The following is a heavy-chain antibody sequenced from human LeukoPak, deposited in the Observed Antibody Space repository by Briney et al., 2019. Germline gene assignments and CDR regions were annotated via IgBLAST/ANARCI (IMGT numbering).Heavy chain of an antibody. CDR2: INPNSGGS. Sequence: ASVKVSCKASGYTFTGYYMHWVRQAPGQGLEWMGWINPNSGGSNYAQKFQGRVTVTRDTSISTAYMELSRLRSDDTAVYYCARRTSGYDLDYWGQGTLVTVSS. J-gene: IGHJ4*02. CDR1: GYTFTGYY. CDR3: ARRTSGYDLDY. V-gene: IGHV1-2*02. D-gene: IGHD5-12*01.